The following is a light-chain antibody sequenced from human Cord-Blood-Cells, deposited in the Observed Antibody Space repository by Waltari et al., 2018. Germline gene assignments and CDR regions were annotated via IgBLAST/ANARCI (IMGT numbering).Light chain of an antibody. V-gene: IGLV1-47*01. J-gene: IGLJ3*02. CDR1: SSNIGSNY. CDR3: AAWDDSLSGWV. Sequence: QSVLTQPPSASGTPGQRVTISCSGSSSNIGSNYVYWYQQLPGTAPKLLIYRNKRRPSGVPGRFSGAKSGTSACLAISGLRSEDEADYYCAAWDDSLSGWVFGGGTKLTVL. CDR2: RNK.